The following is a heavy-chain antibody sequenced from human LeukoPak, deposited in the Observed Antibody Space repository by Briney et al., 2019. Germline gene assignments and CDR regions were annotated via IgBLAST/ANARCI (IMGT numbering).Heavy chain of an antibody. CDR3: AKGGTKLAGDY. CDR1: GFTFSSYW. Sequence: GGSLRLSCAASGFTFSSYWMHWVRQAPGKGLVWVSRINTDGSSTSYADSVKGRFTISRDNAKNTLYLQMNSLRAEDTAVYYCAKGGTKLAGDYWGQGTLVTVSS. V-gene: IGHV3-74*01. CDR2: INTDGSST. J-gene: IGHJ4*02. D-gene: IGHD6-6*01.